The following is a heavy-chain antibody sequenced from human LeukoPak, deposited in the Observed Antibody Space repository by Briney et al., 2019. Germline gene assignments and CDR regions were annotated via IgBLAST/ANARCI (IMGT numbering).Heavy chain of an antibody. D-gene: IGHD3-10*01. CDR2: IWYGGSNK. J-gene: IGHJ4*02. CDR1: GFTFSSYG. Sequence: PGGSLRLSCAASGFTFSSYGMHWVRQAPGKGLEWVAVIWYGGSNKYYADSVKGRFTISRDNSKNTLYLQMNSLRAEDTAVYYCARGDYGSGSYLPDWGQGTLVTVSS. V-gene: IGHV3-33*01. CDR3: ARGDYGSGSYLPD.